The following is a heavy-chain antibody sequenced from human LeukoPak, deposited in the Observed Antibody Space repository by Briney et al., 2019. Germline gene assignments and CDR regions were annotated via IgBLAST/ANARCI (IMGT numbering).Heavy chain of an antibody. D-gene: IGHD2-2*02. CDR2: INPNSGGT. Sequence: ASVKVSCKASGYTFTGYYMHWGRQAPGQGLEWMGWINPNSGGTNYAQKFKGRVTMTRDTSISTAYMKLSRLRSDDTAVYYCARVSGYCSSTSCYSGAFDIWGQGTMVTVSS. J-gene: IGHJ3*02. V-gene: IGHV1-2*02. CDR3: ARVSGYCSSTSCYSGAFDI. CDR1: GYTFTGYY.